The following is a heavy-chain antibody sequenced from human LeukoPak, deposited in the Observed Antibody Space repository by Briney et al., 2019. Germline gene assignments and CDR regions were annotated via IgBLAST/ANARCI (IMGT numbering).Heavy chain of an antibody. CDR2: INHSGST. V-gene: IGHV4-34*01. D-gene: IGHD5-18*01. J-gene: IGHJ4*02. CDR1: GGSFSGYY. CDR3: RVSYGYRGTSQFDY. Sequence: SETLSLTCAVYGGSFSGYYWSWIRQPPGKGLEWIGEINHSGSTNYNPSLKSRVTISVDTSKDQFSLKLSSVTAADTAVYYCRVSYGYRGTSQFDYWGQGTLVTVSS.